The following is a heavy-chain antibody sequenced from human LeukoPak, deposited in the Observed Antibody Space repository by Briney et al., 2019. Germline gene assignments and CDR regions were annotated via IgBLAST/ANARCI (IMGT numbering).Heavy chain of an antibody. Sequence: RPSETLSLTCSVSGGSTSSGSYYWSWIRQPAGKGLEWIGRIYTSGSTNYNPSLKSRVTISVDTSKNQFSLKLSSVTAADTAVYYCAREVHYCSSTSCYYPVVWGQGTLVTVSS. D-gene: IGHD2-2*01. J-gene: IGHJ4*02. CDR3: AREVHYCSSTSCYYPVV. V-gene: IGHV4-61*02. CDR1: GGSTSSGSYY. CDR2: IYTSGST.